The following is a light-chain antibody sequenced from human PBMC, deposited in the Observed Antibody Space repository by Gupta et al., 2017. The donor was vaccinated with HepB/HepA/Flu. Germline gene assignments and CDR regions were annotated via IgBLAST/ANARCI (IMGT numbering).Light chain of an antibody. Sequence: EIVLTQSPGTLSLVPGERATLSCTVSQNFASSYLSWSQQKPGQAPRLLIYGVSKRATGVPDRFSGGGTGTEFTLTISGVEPEDFAMYYCQQYGKSPRCSFDQGTRLELK. CDR1: QNFASSY. J-gene: IGKJ2*04. CDR2: GVS. CDR3: QQYGKSPRCS. V-gene: IGKV3-20*01.